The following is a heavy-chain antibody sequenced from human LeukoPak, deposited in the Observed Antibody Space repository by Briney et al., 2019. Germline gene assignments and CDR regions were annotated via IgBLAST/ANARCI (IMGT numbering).Heavy chain of an antibody. Sequence: GGSLRLSCAASGFTFSSYSMNWVRQAPGKGLEWVSSISSSSSYIYYADSVKGRFTISRDNSKNTLYLQMNSLRAEDTAVYYCAKDREWLRPSGAFDIWGQGTMVTVSS. CDR2: ISSSSSYI. V-gene: IGHV3-21*01. J-gene: IGHJ3*02. D-gene: IGHD5-12*01. CDR3: AKDREWLRPSGAFDI. CDR1: GFTFSSYS.